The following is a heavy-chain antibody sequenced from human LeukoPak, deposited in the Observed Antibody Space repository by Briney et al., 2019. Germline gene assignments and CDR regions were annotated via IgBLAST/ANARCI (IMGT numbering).Heavy chain of an antibody. CDR3: ATTSAKRWLPPDY. D-gene: IGHD5-24*01. Sequence: ASVKVSCKVSGHTLTELSMHWVRQAPGKGLEWMGGFDPEDGETTYAQKFQGRVTMTEDTSTDTAYMELSSLRSEDTAVYYCATTSAKRWLPPDYWGQGTLVTVSS. J-gene: IGHJ4*02. CDR1: GHTLTELS. V-gene: IGHV1-24*01. CDR2: FDPEDGET.